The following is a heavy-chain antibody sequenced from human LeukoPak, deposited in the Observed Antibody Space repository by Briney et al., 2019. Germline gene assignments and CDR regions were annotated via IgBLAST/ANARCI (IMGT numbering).Heavy chain of an antibody. V-gene: IGHV3-33*01. CDR3: ARDRPTGSYYSIDY. J-gene: IGHJ4*02. CDR1: GFSFSNYG. CDR2: IWSDGSDK. Sequence: PGRSLRLSCVASGFSFSNYGMHWVRQAPGKGLEWVALIWSDGSDKYYADSVKGRFTISRDNSKNTVFLQVNSLRAEDTAVYYCARDRPTGSYYSIDYWGQGTLVTVSS. D-gene: IGHD1-26*01.